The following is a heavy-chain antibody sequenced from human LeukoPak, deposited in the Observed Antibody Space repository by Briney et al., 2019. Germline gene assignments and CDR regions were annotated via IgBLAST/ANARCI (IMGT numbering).Heavy chain of an antibody. V-gene: IGHV5-51*01. D-gene: IGHD2-15*01. CDR2: IYPGDSET. Sequence: GESLKISCKGSGYNFLGYWIGLVRQMPGKGLEWMGIIYPGDSETRYSPSFQGQVTISVDKSINTAYLQWSSLKASDTAMFYCARESTAAPFDYWGQGTLVTVSS. CDR3: ARESTAAPFDY. CDR1: GYNFLGYW. J-gene: IGHJ4*02.